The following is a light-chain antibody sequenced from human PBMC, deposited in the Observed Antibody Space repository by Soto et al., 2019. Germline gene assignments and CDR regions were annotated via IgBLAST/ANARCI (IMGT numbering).Light chain of an antibody. J-gene: IGKJ1*01. V-gene: IGKV3-15*01. CDR3: QQYGNSPLT. CDR2: HAA. Sequence: EIVMTQSPATLSVSPGERATLSCRASQSVSNNVAWYQQKPGQAPRLLIYHAATRATGIPARFSGSGSGTEVTLTISSLQSEDFAVYYCQQYGNSPLTFGQGTKVEIK. CDR1: QSVSNN.